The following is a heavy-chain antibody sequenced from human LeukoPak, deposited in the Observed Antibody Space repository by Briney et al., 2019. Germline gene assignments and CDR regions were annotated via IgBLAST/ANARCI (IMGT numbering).Heavy chain of an antibody. CDR3: AKKGDCSSTSCRRYTYYYYGMDV. CDR2: ISYDGSNK. J-gene: IGHJ6*04. D-gene: IGHD2-2*01. Sequence: GGSLRLSCAASGFTFSSYGMHWVRQAPGKGLEWVAVISYDGSNKYYADSVKGRFTISRDNSKNTLYLQMNSLRAEDTAVYYCAKKGDCSSTSCRRYTYYYYGMDVWGKGTTVTVSS. V-gene: IGHV3-30*18. CDR1: GFTFSSYG.